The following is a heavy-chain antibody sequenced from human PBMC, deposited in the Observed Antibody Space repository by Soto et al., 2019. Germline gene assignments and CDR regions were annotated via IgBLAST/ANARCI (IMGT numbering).Heavy chain of an antibody. Sequence: QVQLVESGGGVVQPGRSLRLSCAASGFTFSSYAMHWVRQAPGKGLEWVAVISYDGSNKYYADSVKGRFTISRDNSKNTLYLQMNSLRAEDTAVYYCARERLGYCSGGSCYLYYYYYYGMDVWGQGTTVTVSS. J-gene: IGHJ6*02. CDR2: ISYDGSNK. V-gene: IGHV3-30-3*01. CDR3: ARERLGYCSGGSCYLYYYYYYGMDV. D-gene: IGHD2-15*01. CDR1: GFTFSSYA.